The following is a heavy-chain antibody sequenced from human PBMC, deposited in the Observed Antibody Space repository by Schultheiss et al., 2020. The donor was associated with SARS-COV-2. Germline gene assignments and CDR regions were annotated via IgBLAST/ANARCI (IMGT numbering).Heavy chain of an antibody. CDR3: ARGEMATITFDY. J-gene: IGHJ4*02. Sequence: SETLSLTCTVSGGSISSYYWSWIRQPAGKGLEWIGRIYTSGSTNYNPSLKSRVTISVDRSKNQFSLKLSSVTAADTAVYYCARGEMATITFDYWGQGTLVTVSS. D-gene: IGHD5-24*01. CDR2: IYTSGST. CDR1: GGSISSYY. V-gene: IGHV4-4*07.